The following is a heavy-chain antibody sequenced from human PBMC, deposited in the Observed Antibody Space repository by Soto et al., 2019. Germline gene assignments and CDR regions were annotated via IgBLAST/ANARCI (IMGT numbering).Heavy chain of an antibody. CDR2: ISSSSTYI. CDR3: ARVGREITRHFDY. D-gene: IGHD3-10*01. Sequence: EVQLVESGGDLVKPGGSLSLSCADSGFTFSSYSMNWVRQAPGKGLEWVSSISSSSTYIYYADSVKGRFTITRDNAKNSLYLQMNSLSAEDTAVYYCARVGREITRHFDYWGQVTLVTVSS. CDR1: GFTFSSYS. J-gene: IGHJ4*02. V-gene: IGHV3-21*01.